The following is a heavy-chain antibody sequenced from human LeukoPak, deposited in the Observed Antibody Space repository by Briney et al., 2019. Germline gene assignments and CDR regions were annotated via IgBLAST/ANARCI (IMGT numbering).Heavy chain of an antibody. CDR2: IIPIFGTA. CDR3: ARGTPHAFDI. D-gene: IGHD1-7*01. V-gene: IGHV1-69*05. J-gene: IGHJ3*02. CDR1: GGTFSSYA. Sequence: ASVKVSCKASGGTFSSYAISWVRQAPGQGLEWMGGIIPIFGTANYARKFQGRVTITTDESTSTAYMELSSLRSEDTAVYYCARGTPHAFDIWGQGTMVTVSS.